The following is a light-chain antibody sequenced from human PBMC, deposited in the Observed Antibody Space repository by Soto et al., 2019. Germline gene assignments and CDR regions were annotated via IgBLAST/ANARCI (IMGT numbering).Light chain of an antibody. Sequence: DIVLTQSPDTLSLSPGERATLSCRASETVNSNYLAWYQQKRGQAPRLLIYGASRRATGIPDRFSGSGSGTDFTLTITRLEPEDFAVYYCQQYGSSRTFGQGTKVHIK. CDR2: GAS. V-gene: IGKV3-20*01. CDR1: ETVNSNY. CDR3: QQYGSSRT. J-gene: IGKJ1*01.